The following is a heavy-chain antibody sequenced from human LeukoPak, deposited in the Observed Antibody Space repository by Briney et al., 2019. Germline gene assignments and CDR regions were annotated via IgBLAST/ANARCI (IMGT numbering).Heavy chain of an antibody. V-gene: IGHV1-2*02. Sequence: ASVKVSCKASGYTFTGYYMHWVRQAPGQGLEWMGWINPNSGGTNYAQKFQGRVTMTRDTSISTAYMELSRLRSDDTAVYYCARVLRIVVAPDVAFDIWGQGTMVTVSS. CDR1: GYTFTGYY. D-gene: IGHD2-2*01. CDR3: ARVLRIVVAPDVAFDI. CDR2: INPNSGGT. J-gene: IGHJ3*02.